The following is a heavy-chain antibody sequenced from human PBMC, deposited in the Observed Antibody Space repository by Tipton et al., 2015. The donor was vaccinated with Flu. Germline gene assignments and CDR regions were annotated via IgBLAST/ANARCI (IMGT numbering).Heavy chain of an antibody. CDR1: GYNFNNYG. CDR2: ISGDSGNT. J-gene: IGHJ4*02. D-gene: IGHD3-9*01. CDR3: GRGGLRYFDYLLFY. Sequence: QVQLVQSGAEVKKPGASVKVSCKASGYNFNNYGVTWVRQAPGQGLEWVGWISGDSGNTKYVETLQGRLTLTTDTSTNTAHKELRSLRSDDTAVYFCGRGGLRYFDYLLFYWGQGTLVTVSS. V-gene: IGHV1-18*01.